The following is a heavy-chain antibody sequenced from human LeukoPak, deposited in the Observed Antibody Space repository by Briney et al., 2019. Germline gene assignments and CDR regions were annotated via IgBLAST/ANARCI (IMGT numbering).Heavy chain of an antibody. Sequence: GGSLRLSCVASGFTFTDHFMSWVRQAPGKGLEWVANITPDGSVKFYLDSVKGRFTISRDNAKNSVYLQMNSLRVEDTALYYCARAVDVADYWGQGTLVTVSS. J-gene: IGHJ4*02. CDR3: ARAVDVADY. CDR1: GFTFTDHF. CDR2: ITPDGSVK. V-gene: IGHV3-7*01. D-gene: IGHD3-10*02.